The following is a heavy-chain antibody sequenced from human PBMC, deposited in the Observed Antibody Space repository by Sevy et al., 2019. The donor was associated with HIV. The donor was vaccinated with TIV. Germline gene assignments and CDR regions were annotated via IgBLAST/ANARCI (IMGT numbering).Heavy chain of an antibody. CDR3: ARDWGDYFDDRRSSYYYFYGMDV. J-gene: IGHJ6*02. D-gene: IGHD5-12*01. V-gene: IGHV3-7*01. CDR2: IKQDGSEK. Sequence: GGSLRLSCAASGFTFSIYWMTWVRQAPGKGLEWVANIKQDGSEKYYVDSVKGRFTISRDNAKNSLYLQMNSLRADDTAVYYCARDWGDYFDDRRSSYYYFYGMDVWGQGTTVTVSS. CDR1: GFTFSIYW.